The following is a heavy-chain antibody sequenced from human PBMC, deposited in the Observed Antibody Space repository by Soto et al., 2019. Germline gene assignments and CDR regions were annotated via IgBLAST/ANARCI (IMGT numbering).Heavy chain of an antibody. CDR3: NYYYYGIDV. Sequence: LETLRLRCAVAGDVITNVDDLRWIRQPPGKELGWIGTISHSGDTYYNPSLKSRVTISIDTAKNHLSLILSSVTAADTATYYNNYYYYGIDVWGQGTTVTVSS. CDR1: GDVITNVDD. CDR2: ISHSGDT. V-gene: IGHV4-38-2*01. J-gene: IGHJ6*02.